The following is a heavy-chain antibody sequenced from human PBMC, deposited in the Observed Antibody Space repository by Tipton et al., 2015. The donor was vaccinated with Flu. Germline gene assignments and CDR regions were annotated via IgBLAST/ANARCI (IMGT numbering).Heavy chain of an antibody. V-gene: IGHV3-48*03. CDR1: GFTFSSYE. CDR3: ARGFIRLCDY. Sequence: SLRLSCAASGFTFSSYEMNWVRQAPGKGLEWLSYISSSGSTISYADSVRGRFTISRDNAKNSLYLQMNSLRVEDTAVYYCARGFIRLCDYWGQGSLVTVSS. J-gene: IGHJ4*02. D-gene: IGHD3-16*01. CDR2: ISSSGSTI.